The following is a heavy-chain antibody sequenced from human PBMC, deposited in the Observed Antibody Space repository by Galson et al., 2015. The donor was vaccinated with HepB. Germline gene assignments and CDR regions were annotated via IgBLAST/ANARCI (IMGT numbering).Heavy chain of an antibody. V-gene: IGHV3-33*01. CDR3: ARGPPYRSFDY. D-gene: IGHD4-11*01. CDR1: GFTFSSYG. Sequence: SLRLSCAASGFTFSSYGMHWVRQAPGKGLEWVAVIWYDGSDKYYADSVKGRFTISRDNSKNTLYLQMNSLRAEDTAIYYCARGPPYRSFDYWGQGTLVTVSS. CDR2: IWYDGSDK. J-gene: IGHJ4*02.